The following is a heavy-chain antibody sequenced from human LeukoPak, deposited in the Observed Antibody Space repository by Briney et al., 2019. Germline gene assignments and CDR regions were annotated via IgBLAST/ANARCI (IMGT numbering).Heavy chain of an antibody. Sequence: GGSLRLSCAASGFTFSSYEMNWVRQAPGKGLEWVANINQDGSEKSSADSVKGRFTISRDNAKNALYLQMNSLRAEDTAVYYCARGHYGMDVWGKGTTVTVSS. CDR3: ARGHYGMDV. CDR2: INQDGSEK. CDR1: GFTFSSYE. V-gene: IGHV3-7*03. J-gene: IGHJ6*04.